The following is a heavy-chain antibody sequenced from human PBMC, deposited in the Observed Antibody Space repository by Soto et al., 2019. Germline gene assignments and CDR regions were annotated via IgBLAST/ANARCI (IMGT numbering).Heavy chain of an antibody. CDR2: ISGSGRST. V-gene: IGHV3-23*01. CDR1: GFTFSNYA. D-gene: IGHD5-12*01. CDR3: AKEGGRIVAKDFDY. J-gene: IGHJ4*02. Sequence: GGSLRLSCAASGFTFSNYAMTWVRQAPGKGLEWVSAISGSGRSTYYADSVKGRFTISRDNSKNTLYLQMNSLRAEDTAVYYCAKEGGRIVAKDFDYWGQGTLVTVSS.